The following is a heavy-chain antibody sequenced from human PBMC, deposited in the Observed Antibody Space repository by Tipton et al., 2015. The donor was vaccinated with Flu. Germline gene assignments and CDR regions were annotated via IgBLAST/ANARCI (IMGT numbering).Heavy chain of an antibody. CDR2: IYYSGST. J-gene: IGHJ4*02. CDR1: GGSISSVGYY. Sequence: TLSLTCTFSGGSISSVGYYWCWIRQHPGKGLECFVYIYYSGSTYYNPSLKSRVTISVDTSKNQFSLKLSSVTAADTAVYYCARGPYYDSSGGHDYWGQGTLVTVSS. CDR3: ARGPYYDSSGGHDY. V-gene: IGHV4-31*03. D-gene: IGHD3-22*01.